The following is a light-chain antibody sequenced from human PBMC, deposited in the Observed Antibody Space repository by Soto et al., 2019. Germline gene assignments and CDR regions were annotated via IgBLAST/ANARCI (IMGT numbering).Light chain of an antibody. CDR1: GSTIGAGFD. CDR2: GNS. V-gene: IGLV1-40*01. J-gene: IGLJ2*01. CDR3: QSSDSSLSGPRV. Sequence: QSVLTQPPSVSGAPGQRVTISCTGAGSTIGAGFDVHWYQQLPGTAPKLLIYGNSNRPSGVPDRFSGSKSGTLASLAITGLQAEDEADYYCQSSDSSLSGPRVFGGGTKLTVL.